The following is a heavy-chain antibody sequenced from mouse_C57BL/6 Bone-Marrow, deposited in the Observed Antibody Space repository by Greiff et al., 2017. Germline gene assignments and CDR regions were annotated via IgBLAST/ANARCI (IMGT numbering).Heavy chain of an antibody. Sequence: EVQLQQSGPELVKPGASVKISCKASGYTFTDYYMNWVKQSHGKSLEWIGDINPNNGGTSYTQKFKGKATLTVDKSSSTAYMELRSLTSEASAVYYCARGRDLNGYFDFWGTGTTVTVSS. D-gene: IGHD3-3*01. CDR3: ARGRDLNGYFDF. V-gene: IGHV1-26*01. J-gene: IGHJ1*03. CDR1: GYTFTDYY. CDR2: INPNNGGT.